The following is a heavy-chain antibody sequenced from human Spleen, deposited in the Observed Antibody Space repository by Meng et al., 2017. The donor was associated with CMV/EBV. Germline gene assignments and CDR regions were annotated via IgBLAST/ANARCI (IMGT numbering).Heavy chain of an antibody. CDR3: ARDRITGYSSSPGYYGMDV. J-gene: IGHJ6*02. CDR2: ISSSSGTI. Sequence: GESLKISCAASGFTFSGSAMHWVRQASGKGLDWVSYISSSSGTIYYADSVMGRFTISRDNAKNSLYLQMNSLRAEDTAVYYCARDRITGYSSSPGYYGMDVWGQGTTVTVSS. CDR1: GFTFSGSA. V-gene: IGHV3-48*04. D-gene: IGHD6-6*01.